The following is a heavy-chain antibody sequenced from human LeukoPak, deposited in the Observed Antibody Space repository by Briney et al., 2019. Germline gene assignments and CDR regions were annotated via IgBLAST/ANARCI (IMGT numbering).Heavy chain of an antibody. CDR3: ATAGPISGRHNYFDS. D-gene: IGHD3-10*01. J-gene: IGHJ4*02. V-gene: IGHV4-59*01. CDR2: SYYSGST. Sequence: PSETLSLTCTVSGGSISTYYWSWIRQPPGKGLEWIGYSYYSGSTTHNPSLQSRVTISVDTSKNQFSLKLTSVTAADTAVYYCATAGPISGRHNYFDSWGQGTLVTVSS. CDR1: GGSISTYY.